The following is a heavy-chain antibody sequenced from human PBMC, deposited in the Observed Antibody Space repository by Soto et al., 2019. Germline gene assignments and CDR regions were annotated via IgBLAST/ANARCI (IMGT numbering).Heavy chain of an antibody. CDR2: ISYDGSNK. J-gene: IGHJ4*02. V-gene: IGHV3-30-3*01. Sequence: GGSLRLSCAASGFTFSSYAMHWVRQAPGKGLEWVAVISYDGSNKYYADSVKGRFTISRDNSKNTLYLQMNSLRAEDTAVYYCARGPIAAAGFDYWGQGTLVTVSS. CDR3: ARGPIAAAGFDY. CDR1: GFTFSSYA. D-gene: IGHD6-13*01.